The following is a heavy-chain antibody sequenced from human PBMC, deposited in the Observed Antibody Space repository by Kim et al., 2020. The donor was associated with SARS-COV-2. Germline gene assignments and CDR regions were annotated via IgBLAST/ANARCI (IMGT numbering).Heavy chain of an antibody. CDR3: AREIYDSSGYPLFDY. Sequence: PSLKRRVTISVDTSKNQCSLKLSSVTAADTAVYYCAREIYDSSGYPLFDYWGQGTLVTVSS. V-gene: IGHV4-31*02. D-gene: IGHD3-22*01. J-gene: IGHJ4*02.